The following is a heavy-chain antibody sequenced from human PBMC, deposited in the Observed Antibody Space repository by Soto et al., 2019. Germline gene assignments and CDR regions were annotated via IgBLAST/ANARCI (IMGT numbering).Heavy chain of an antibody. CDR3: AKDLTAGTTYYYYGMDV. Sequence: TGGSLRLSCAASGFTFSSYGMHWVRQAPGKGLEWVAVISYDGSNKYYADSVKGRFTISRDNSKNTLYLQMNSLRAEDTAVYYCAKDLTAGTTYYYYGMDVWGQGTTVTVSS. V-gene: IGHV3-30*18. CDR2: ISYDGSNK. D-gene: IGHD1-7*01. CDR1: GFTFSSYG. J-gene: IGHJ6*02.